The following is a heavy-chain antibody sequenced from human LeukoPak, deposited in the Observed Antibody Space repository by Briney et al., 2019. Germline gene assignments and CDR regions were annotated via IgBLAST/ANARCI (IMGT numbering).Heavy chain of an antibody. D-gene: IGHD6-13*01. CDR3: ARGPYSSSRGTYYYYMDV. CDR1: GGSISSYY. Sequence: SETLSLTCTVAGGSISSYYWGWIRQPPGKGLEWIGYIYYSGSTNYNPSLKSRVTISVDTSKNQFSLKLSSVTAADTAVYYCARGPYSSSRGTYYYYMDVWGKGTTVTVSS. CDR2: IYYSGST. J-gene: IGHJ6*03. V-gene: IGHV4-59*01.